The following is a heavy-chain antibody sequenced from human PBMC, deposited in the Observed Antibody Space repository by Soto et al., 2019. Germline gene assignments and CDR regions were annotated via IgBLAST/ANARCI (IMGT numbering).Heavy chain of an antibody. D-gene: IGHD5-12*01. CDR1: GFNFSEYA. J-gene: IGHJ4*02. V-gene: IGHV3-30*18. Sequence: QVKLVESGGGVVQPGTSLRLSCAASGFNFSEYAMHWVRQSPGKGLEWLAIISFEGSNKYSANSVKGRFTISRDNSKNTLYLQMNDLRTEDTAVSYCAKDWTTLVARRFFDSWSQGTPVTVSS. CDR2: ISFEGSNK. CDR3: AKDWTTLVARRFFDS.